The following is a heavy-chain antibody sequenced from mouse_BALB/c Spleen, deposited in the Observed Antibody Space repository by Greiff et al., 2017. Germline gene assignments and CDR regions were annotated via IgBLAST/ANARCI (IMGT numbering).Heavy chain of an antibody. D-gene: IGHD2-9*01. CDR1: GFTFSSFG. V-gene: IGHV5-17*02. CDR3: ARPYYGYDEAWFAY. J-gene: IGHJ3*01. Sequence: EVHLVESGGGLVQPGGSRKLSCAASGFTFSSFGMHWVRQAPEKGLEWVAYISSGSSTIYYADTVKGRFTISRDNPKNTLFLQMTSLRSEDTAMYYCARPYYGYDEAWFAYWGQGTLVTVSA. CDR2: ISSGSSTI.